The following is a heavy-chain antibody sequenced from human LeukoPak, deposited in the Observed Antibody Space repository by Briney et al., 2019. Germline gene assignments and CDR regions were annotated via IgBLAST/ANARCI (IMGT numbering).Heavy chain of an antibody. CDR2: ISGDGGST. CDR1: GFTFDDYA. J-gene: IGHJ4*02. CDR3: AKDINDILTGYGNDY. Sequence: PGGSLRLSCAASGFTFDDYAMHWVRQAPGKGLEWVSLISGDGGSTYYADPVKGRFTISRDNSKNSLYLQMNSLRTEDTALYYCAKDINDILTGYGNDYWGQGTLVTVSS. V-gene: IGHV3-43*02. D-gene: IGHD3-9*01.